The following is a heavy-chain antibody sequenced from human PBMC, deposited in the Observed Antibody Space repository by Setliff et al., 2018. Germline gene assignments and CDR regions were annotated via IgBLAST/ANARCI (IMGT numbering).Heavy chain of an antibody. CDR2: ISAYNGNT. Sequence: ASVKVSCKASGYTFTSYGISWVRQAPGQGLEWMGWISAYNGNTSYAQKLQGRVTMTTDTSTSTAYMELRSLRSDDTAVYYCARAARRGSGYYDTVARYFDYWGQGTLVTVSS. V-gene: IGHV1-18*01. D-gene: IGHD3-22*01. CDR1: GYTFTSYG. J-gene: IGHJ4*02. CDR3: ARAARRGSGYYDTVARYFDY.